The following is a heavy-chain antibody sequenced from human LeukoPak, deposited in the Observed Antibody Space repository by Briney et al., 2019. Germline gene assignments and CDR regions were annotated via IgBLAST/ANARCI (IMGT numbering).Heavy chain of an antibody. CDR3: ARDVAVAGGDY. D-gene: IGHD6-19*01. J-gene: IGHJ4*02. CDR1: GFTFNNYA. V-gene: IGHV3-66*01. CDR2: IYSGGST. Sequence: GGSLRLSCAASGFTFNNYAMSWVRQAPGKGLEWVSVIYSGGSTYYADSVKGRFTISRDNSKNTLYLQMNSLRAEDTAVYYCARDVAVAGGDYWGQGTLVTVSS.